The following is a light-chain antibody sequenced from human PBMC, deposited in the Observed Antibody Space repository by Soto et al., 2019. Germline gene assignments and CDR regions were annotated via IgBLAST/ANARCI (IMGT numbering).Light chain of an antibody. CDR3: QQRNNWPPIT. CDR1: QSVGRY. V-gene: IGKV3-11*01. J-gene: IGKJ5*01. CDR2: DAS. Sequence: ENVLTQSPAILSLSPGDTATLSCRASQSVGRYLAWYQQKPGQAPRLVIYDASNRATGVTDRFSGSGSGTDFPLSISHLEPEDFAVYYCQQRNNWPPITFGQGTR.